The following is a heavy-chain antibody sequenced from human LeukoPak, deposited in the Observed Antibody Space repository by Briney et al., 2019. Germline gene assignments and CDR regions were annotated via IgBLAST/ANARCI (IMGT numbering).Heavy chain of an antibody. Sequence: GRSLRLSCAASGFTFDDYAMHWVRQAPGKGLEWVSGISWNSGCIGYADSVKGRFTISRDNAKNSLYLQMNSLRAEDTALYYCAKDIGRAYSSSWSPPFDYWGQGTLVTVSS. D-gene: IGHD6-13*01. CDR1: GFTFDDYA. J-gene: IGHJ4*02. V-gene: IGHV3-9*01. CDR3: AKDIGRAYSSSWSPPFDY. CDR2: ISWNSGCI.